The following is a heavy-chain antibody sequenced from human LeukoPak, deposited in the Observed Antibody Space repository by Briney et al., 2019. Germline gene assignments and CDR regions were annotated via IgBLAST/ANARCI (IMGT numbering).Heavy chain of an antibody. V-gene: IGHV1-69*13. J-gene: IGHJ4*02. CDR3: ALTFDYRAYFEDY. CDR1: GGTFSSYA. Sequence: SVKVSCKASGGTFSSYAISWVRQAPGQGLEWMGGIIPIFGTANCAQKFQGRVTITADESTSTAYMELSSLRSEDTAVYYCALTFDYRAYFEDYWGQGTLVTVSS. CDR2: IIPIFGTA. D-gene: IGHD3-9*01.